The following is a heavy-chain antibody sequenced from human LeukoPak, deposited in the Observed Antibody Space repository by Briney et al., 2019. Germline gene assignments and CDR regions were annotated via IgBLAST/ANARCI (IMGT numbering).Heavy chain of an antibody. Sequence: SETLSLTCTVSGGSISRNYWSWIRQPPGKGLEGIGYIYYSGSTNYNPSLKSRVTISVDTSKNQFSLKLSSVTAADTAVYYCARVYSSGWYVDYWGQGTLVTVSS. CDR1: GGSISRNY. V-gene: IGHV4-59*08. CDR2: IYYSGST. CDR3: ARVYSSGWYVDY. D-gene: IGHD6-19*01. J-gene: IGHJ4*02.